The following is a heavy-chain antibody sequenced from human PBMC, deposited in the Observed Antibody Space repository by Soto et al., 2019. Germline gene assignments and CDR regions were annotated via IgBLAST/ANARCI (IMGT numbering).Heavy chain of an antibody. V-gene: IGHV1-18*01. J-gene: IGHJ1*01. D-gene: IGHD4-17*01. Sequence: QVQLVQSGAEVKKPGASVKVSCKASGYTFTSYGISWVRQAPGQGREWMGWISAYNGNTNYAQKLQGRGTMTTDTSPSQDYMERRSLRSDDTAVYYCARDGTVTDGRWYGEYFQHWGQGTLVTVSS. CDR3: ARDGTVTDGRWYGEYFQH. CDR1: GYTFTSYG. CDR2: ISAYNGNT.